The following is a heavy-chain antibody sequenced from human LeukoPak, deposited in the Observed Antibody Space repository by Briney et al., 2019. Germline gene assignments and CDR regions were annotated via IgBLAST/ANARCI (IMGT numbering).Heavy chain of an antibody. CDR1: GGSISSYY. Sequence: SEALSLTCTVSGGSISSYYWSWIRQPPGKGLEWIGYIYYSGSTNYNPSLKSRVTISVDTSKNQFSLKLSSVTAADTAVYYCARHIYDFWSGYYTGAFDIWGQGTMVTVSS. J-gene: IGHJ3*02. CDR2: IYYSGST. D-gene: IGHD3-3*01. CDR3: ARHIYDFWSGYYTGAFDI. V-gene: IGHV4-59*08.